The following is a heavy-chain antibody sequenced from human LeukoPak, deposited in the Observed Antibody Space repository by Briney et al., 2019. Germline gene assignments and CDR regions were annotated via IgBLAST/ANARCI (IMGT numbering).Heavy chain of an antibody. J-gene: IGHJ6*03. D-gene: IGHD2/OR15-2a*01. Sequence: SETLSLTCAVYGGSFSGYYWSWIRQPPGKGLEWIGEINHSGSTNYNPSLKSRVTISVDTSKNQFSLKLSSVTAADTAVYYCALLTGSPIQYYYYYMDVWGKGTTVTVSS. CDR3: ALLTGSPIQYYYYYMDV. CDR1: GGSFSGYY. CDR2: INHSGST. V-gene: IGHV4-34*01.